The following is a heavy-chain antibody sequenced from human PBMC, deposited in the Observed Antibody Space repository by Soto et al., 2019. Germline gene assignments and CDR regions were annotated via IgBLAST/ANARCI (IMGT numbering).Heavy chain of an antibody. CDR1: GGTFSTYA. V-gene: IGHV1-69*12. CDR2: IIPMFGTA. Sequence: QVQLVQSGAEVKKPESSVKVSCKAPGGTFSTYAISWVRQAPGQGLEWMRGIIPMFGTANYAQRFQDRVTITADESTNTVYMELSSLRCEDTAVYFCASGIQLWLRRINNGYSGWGQGTLVTVSS. D-gene: IGHD5-18*01. J-gene: IGHJ4*02. CDR3: ASGIQLWLRRINNGYSG.